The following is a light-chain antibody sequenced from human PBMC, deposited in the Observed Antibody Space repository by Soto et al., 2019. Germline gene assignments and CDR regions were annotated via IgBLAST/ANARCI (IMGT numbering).Light chain of an antibody. CDR3: QHYNNWPPWT. Sequence: EIVMTQSPATLSVSPGERATLSCRASQSISSNLAWYQQKPGQAPRLLIYGASTRAAGSPASFSGSGSGTEFTLTISSLQSEDFAVYYCQHYNNWPPWTFGQGTKVEIK. V-gene: IGKV3-15*01. J-gene: IGKJ1*01. CDR1: QSISSN. CDR2: GAS.